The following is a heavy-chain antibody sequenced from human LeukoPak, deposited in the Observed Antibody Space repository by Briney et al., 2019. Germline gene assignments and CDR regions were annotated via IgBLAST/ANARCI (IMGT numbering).Heavy chain of an antibody. J-gene: IGHJ4*02. CDR2: IIPIFGTA. D-gene: IGHD4-17*01. V-gene: IGHV1-69*13. Sequence: GASVKVSCKASGGTFSSYAISWVRQAPGQGLEWMGGIIPIFGTANYAQKFQGRVTITADESTSTAYMELSSLRSEDTAVCYCARDRYGDYGPIGYYFDYWGQGTLVTVSS. CDR1: GGTFSSYA. CDR3: ARDRYGDYGPIGYYFDY.